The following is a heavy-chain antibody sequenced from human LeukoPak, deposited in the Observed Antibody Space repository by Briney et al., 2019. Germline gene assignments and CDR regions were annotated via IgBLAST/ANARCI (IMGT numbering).Heavy chain of an antibody. CDR2: MYYRGNT. D-gene: IGHD1-26*01. CDR1: GGSISSITYY. Sequence: SETLSLTCTVSGGSISSITYYWGWIRQPPGKGLEWVGHMYYRGNTFYNPSLKSRVTISVDTSKNQFSLKLRSVTAADTAVYYCARLCGNYQNYFDYWGQGTLVTVSP. V-gene: IGHV4-39*07. J-gene: IGHJ4*02. CDR3: ARLCGNYQNYFDY.